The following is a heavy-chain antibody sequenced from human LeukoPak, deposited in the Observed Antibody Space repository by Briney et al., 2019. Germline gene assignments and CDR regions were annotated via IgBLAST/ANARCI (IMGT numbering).Heavy chain of an antibody. CDR3: ATDQRYAFDY. V-gene: IGHV3-48*02. CDR1: GFSFTDYP. CDR2: IRTTAEGAKYA. J-gene: IGHJ4*02. D-gene: IGHD3-9*01. Sequence: GGSLRLSCATSGFSFTDYPMNWVRQAPGKGLEWISNIRTTAEGAKYAYYADSVKGRVTISRDDGKNALYLHMNSLRDDDTAVYYCATDQRYAFDYWGQGILVTVSS.